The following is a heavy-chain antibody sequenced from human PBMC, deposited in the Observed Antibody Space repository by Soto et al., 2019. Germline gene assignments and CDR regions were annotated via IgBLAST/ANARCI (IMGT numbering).Heavy chain of an antibody. CDR3: ARGSLASFDY. Sequence: LRLSCAASGFTFNSYSMNWVRQAPGKGLEWVSSISSSSSYIYYADSVKGRFTISRDDAKNSLYLQMNCLRAEDTAVYYCARGSLASFDYWGQGTLVTVSS. V-gene: IGHV3-21*01. CDR1: GFTFNSYS. CDR2: ISSSSSYI. J-gene: IGHJ4*02.